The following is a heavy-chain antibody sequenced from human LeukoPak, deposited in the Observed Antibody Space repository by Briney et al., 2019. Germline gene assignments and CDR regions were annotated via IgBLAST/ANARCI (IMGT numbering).Heavy chain of an antibody. CDR1: GFTFSSYG. D-gene: IGHD3-22*01. J-gene: IGHJ1*01. Sequence: PGRSLRLSCAASGFTFSSYGMHWVRQAPGKGLEWVAVISFDGSYKYYADSVKGRFTISRDNSKNTLHLQMNSLRAEDTAVYYCAKDLYTGLGYYDSSGYYEYFQHWGQGTLVTVSS. CDR3: AKDLYTGLGYYDSSGYYEYFQH. V-gene: IGHV3-30*18. CDR2: ISFDGSYK.